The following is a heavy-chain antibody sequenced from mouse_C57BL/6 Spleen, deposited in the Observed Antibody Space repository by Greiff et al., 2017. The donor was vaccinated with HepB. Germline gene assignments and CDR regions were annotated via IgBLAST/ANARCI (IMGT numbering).Heavy chain of an antibody. CDR1: GFTFSSYT. J-gene: IGHJ1*03. D-gene: IGHD1-1*01. CDR3: ARSYYYGSSHWYFDV. Sequence: EVQLVESGGGLVKPGGSLKLSCAASGFTFSSYTMSWVRQTPEKRLEWVATISGGGGNTYYPDSVKGRFTISRDNAKNTLYLQMSSLRSEDTALYYCARSYYYGSSHWYFDVWGTGTTVTVSS. CDR2: ISGGGGNT. V-gene: IGHV5-9*01.